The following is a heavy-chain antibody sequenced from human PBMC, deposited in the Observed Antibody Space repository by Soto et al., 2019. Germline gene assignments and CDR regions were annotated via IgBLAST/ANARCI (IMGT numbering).Heavy chain of an antibody. Sequence: QVQLQESGPGLVKPSQTLSLTCTVSGGSISSGDYYWSWIRQPPGKGLEWIGYIYYSGSTYYNPSLKGRVTISVETSKNQFSMKLSSVTAADTAVYYCARDISGCSSTICRKYNWFDPWGQGTLVTVSS. CDR2: IYYSGST. D-gene: IGHD2-2*01. J-gene: IGHJ5*02. V-gene: IGHV4-30-4*01. CDR1: GGSISSGDYY. CDR3: ARDISGCSSTICRKYNWFDP.